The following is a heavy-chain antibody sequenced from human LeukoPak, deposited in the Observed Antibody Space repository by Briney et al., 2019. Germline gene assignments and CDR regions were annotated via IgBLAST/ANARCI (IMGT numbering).Heavy chain of an antibody. V-gene: IGHV3-23*01. D-gene: IGHD3-3*01. CDR2: ISGSGGST. J-gene: IGHJ4*02. CDR1: GFTFRKYA. CDR3: AKDLTPGAEWLLYIFVY. Sequence: PGGSLRLSCTASGFTFRKYAMYWVRQAPGKGLEWVSTISGSGGSTFYADSVKGRFTISRDNSKNTLYLQMNTLRPEDTAIYYCAKDLTPGAEWLLYIFVYWGQGTLVTVSS.